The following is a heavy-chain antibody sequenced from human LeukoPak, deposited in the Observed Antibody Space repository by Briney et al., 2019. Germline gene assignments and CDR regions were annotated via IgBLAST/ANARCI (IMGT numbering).Heavy chain of an antibody. V-gene: IGHV3-7*01. CDR3: AREGNRRSFDY. D-gene: IGHD2/OR15-2a*01. Sequence: GGSLRLSCAASGFTFSNYWMSWVRQAPGKGLEWVANIKQDGSETYYVDSVTSRFTISRDNAKNSLSLQMNSLRAEDTAVYYCAREGNRRSFDYWGQGTLVTVSS. CDR2: IKQDGSET. J-gene: IGHJ4*02. CDR1: GFTFSNYW.